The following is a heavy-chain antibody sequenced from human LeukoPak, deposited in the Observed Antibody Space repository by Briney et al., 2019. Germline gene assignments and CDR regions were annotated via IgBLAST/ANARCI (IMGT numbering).Heavy chain of an antibody. CDR3: ARGGAGNYYYYMDV. J-gene: IGHJ6*03. CDR2: INHSGST. CDR1: GGSFSGYY. Sequence: PSETLSLTCAVYGGSFSGYYWSWVRQPPGKGLEWIGEINHSGSTNYNPSLKSRVTISVDTSKNQFSLKLSSVTAADTAVYYCARGGAGNYYYYMDVWGKGTTVTVSS. V-gene: IGHV4-34*01. D-gene: IGHD3-10*01.